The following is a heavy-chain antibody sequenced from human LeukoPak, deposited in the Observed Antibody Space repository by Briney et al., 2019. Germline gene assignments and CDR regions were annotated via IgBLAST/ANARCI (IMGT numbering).Heavy chain of an antibody. CDR2: ISSSGSTI. V-gene: IGHV3-11*04. CDR3: ARVGGDYYDSSGYPAEYFQH. J-gene: IGHJ1*01. Sequence: GGSLRLSCAASGFTFSDYYMSWIRQAPGKGLEWVSYISSSGSTIYYADSVKGRFTISRDNAKNSLYLQMNSLRAEDTAVYYCARVGGDYYDSSGYPAEYFQHWGQGTLVTVSS. CDR1: GFTFSDYY. D-gene: IGHD3-22*01.